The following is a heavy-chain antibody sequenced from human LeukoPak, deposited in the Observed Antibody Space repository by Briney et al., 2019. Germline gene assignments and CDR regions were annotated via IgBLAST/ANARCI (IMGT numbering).Heavy chain of an antibody. CDR1: GFTFSSYA. Sequence: GGSLRLSCAASGFTFSSYAMHWVHQAPGKGLEWVAVISYDGSNKYYADSVKGRFTISRDNSKNTLYLQMNSLRAEDTAVYYCAREGIYDSAYYGMDVWGQGTTVTVSS. CDR2: ISYDGSNK. D-gene: IGHD3-22*01. V-gene: IGHV3-30-3*01. J-gene: IGHJ6*02. CDR3: AREGIYDSAYYGMDV.